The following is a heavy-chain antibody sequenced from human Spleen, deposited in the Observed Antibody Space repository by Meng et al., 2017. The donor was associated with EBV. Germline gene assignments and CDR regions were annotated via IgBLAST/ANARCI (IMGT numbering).Heavy chain of an antibody. V-gene: IGHV2-5*01. CDR2: IYWNDDK. Sequence: ITFKESVPTVVKPAQTRTLTCPLSGFSLSYDGVGVGWIRQPPGKALEWLALIYWNDDKRYSPSLKSRLTITKDTPKNQVLLAMTNVDPVDTATYYCAHLLTCGGDCYSWFAPWGQGTLVTVSS. CDR3: AHLLTCGGDCYSWFAP. CDR1: GFSLSYDGVG. D-gene: IGHD2-21*01. J-gene: IGHJ5*02.